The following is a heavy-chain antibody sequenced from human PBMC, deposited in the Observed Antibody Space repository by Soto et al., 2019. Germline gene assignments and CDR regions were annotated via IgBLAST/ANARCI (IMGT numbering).Heavy chain of an antibody. CDR1: GGSISSSTNY. D-gene: IGHD6-19*01. Sequence: QLQLQESGPGLVKPSETLSLTCTVSGGSISSSTNYWAWIRQPPGKGLEWIGNMYYSGSTYYDPSLKSRVTLSLDTSKNQFSLKLSSVTAADTAVYYCATITLAGTPNYYMGVWGNGTPVTVSS. CDR3: ATITLAGTPNYYMGV. CDR2: MYYSGST. J-gene: IGHJ6*03. V-gene: IGHV4-39*01.